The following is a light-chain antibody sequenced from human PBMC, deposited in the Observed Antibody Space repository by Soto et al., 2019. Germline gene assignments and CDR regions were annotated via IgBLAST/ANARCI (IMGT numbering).Light chain of an antibody. J-gene: IGLJ3*02. V-gene: IGLV1-44*01. Sequence: QPVLTQPPSASGTPGQSVTISCSGSGSNIGSNTVNWYQQLPGTAPKLLIYTNTQRPSGVPDRFSGSKSGTSASLAIGGLQSEDEADYYCATWDGSLNGPVFGGGTKLTVL. CDR2: TNT. CDR1: GSNIGSNT. CDR3: ATWDGSLNGPV.